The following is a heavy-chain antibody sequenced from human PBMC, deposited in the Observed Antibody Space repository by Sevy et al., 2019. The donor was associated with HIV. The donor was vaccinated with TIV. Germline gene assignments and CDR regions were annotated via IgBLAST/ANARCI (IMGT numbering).Heavy chain of an antibody. V-gene: IGHV5-51*01. CDR1: GYSFSDYW. Sequence: RGESLKISCKGSGYSFSDYWVGWVRQMPGKGLEWMGIIYPGDSDTTYSPAFQGQVTISADKSISTAYLQWSSLKASDTAIYYCARGARGTLPSYYYYTMDVWGQGTTVTVSS. J-gene: IGHJ6*02. D-gene: IGHD1-1*01. CDR2: IYPGDSDT. CDR3: ARGARGTLPSYYYYTMDV.